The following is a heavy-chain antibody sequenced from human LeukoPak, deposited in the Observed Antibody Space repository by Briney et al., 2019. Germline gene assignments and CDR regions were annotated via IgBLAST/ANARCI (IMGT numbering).Heavy chain of an antibody. CDR2: INPNSGGT. Sequence: ASVKVSCKASGYTFTGYYMHWVRQAPGQGLEWMGRINPNSGGTNYAQKFQGRVTMTRDTSISTAYMELSRLRSDDTAVYYCARDHAIAAAAMGEFDYWGQGTLVTVSS. D-gene: IGHD6-13*01. CDR3: ARDHAIAAAAMGEFDY. J-gene: IGHJ4*02. V-gene: IGHV1-2*06. CDR1: GYTFTGYY.